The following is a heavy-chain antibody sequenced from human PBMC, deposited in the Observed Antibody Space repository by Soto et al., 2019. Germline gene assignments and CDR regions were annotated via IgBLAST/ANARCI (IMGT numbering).Heavy chain of an antibody. CDR2: MNPNSGNT. D-gene: IGHD3-3*01. J-gene: IGHJ2*01. Sequence: ASVKVSCKASGYTFTSYDINWVRQATGQGLEWMGRMNPNSGNTGYARKFQGRVTMTRNTSISTAYMELSSLRSEDTAVYYCARLYDFWSGVPFDLWGRGTLVTVSS. CDR1: GYTFTSYD. CDR3: ARLYDFWSGVPFDL. V-gene: IGHV1-8*01.